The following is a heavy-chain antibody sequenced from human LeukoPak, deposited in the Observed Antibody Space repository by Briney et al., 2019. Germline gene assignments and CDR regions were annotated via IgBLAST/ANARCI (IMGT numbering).Heavy chain of an antibody. D-gene: IGHD5-24*01. V-gene: IGHV3-23*01. CDR2: LHADSGMT. J-gene: IGHJ4*02. CDR1: GFTFSSYA. Sequence: PGGSLRLSCATSGFTFSSYAMSWVRQAPGKGLEWVSGLHADSGMTYYADSVKGRFTISRDNSKNTLYFQMNSLRAEDTAVYYCVKGEMATYFDYWGQGTLVTVSS. CDR3: VKGEMATYFDY.